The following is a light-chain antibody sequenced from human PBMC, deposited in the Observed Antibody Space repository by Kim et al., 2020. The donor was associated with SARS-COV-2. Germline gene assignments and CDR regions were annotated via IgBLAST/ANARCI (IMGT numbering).Light chain of an antibody. CDR1: SSDVGGYNY. Sequence: GHSITMSCTGTSSDVGGYNYVSWFEHHPGKAPKLIIYDVSNRPSGVSNRFSGSKSGNTASLTISGLQADDEADYYCSSYTTSSTVVFGGGTKLTVL. CDR2: DVS. CDR3: SSYTTSSTVV. V-gene: IGLV2-14*03. J-gene: IGLJ2*01.